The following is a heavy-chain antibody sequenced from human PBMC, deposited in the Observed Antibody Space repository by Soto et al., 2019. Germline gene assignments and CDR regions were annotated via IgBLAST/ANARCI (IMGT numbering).Heavy chain of an antibody. Sequence: SETLSLTCSIYSGSLSGYYWSWIRQPPGKGLEWIGEISQSGNTNYSPSLKSRVSILIDTSKKQFSLNLASVSAADTAVYYCARAPKVSGSSQTRPDFWGQGTLVTVSS. V-gene: IGHV4-34*01. CDR1: SGSLSGYY. J-gene: IGHJ4*02. CDR2: ISQSGNT. CDR3: ARAPKVSGSSQTRPDF. D-gene: IGHD6-6*01.